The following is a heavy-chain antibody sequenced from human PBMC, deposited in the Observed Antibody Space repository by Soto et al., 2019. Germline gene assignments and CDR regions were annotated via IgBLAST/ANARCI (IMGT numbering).Heavy chain of an antibody. CDR3: VRYCSSTLCNGVATRTFDY. D-gene: IGHD5-12*01. V-gene: IGHV3-48*03. CDR2: ISSSGSSV. CDR1: SFTFCIYE. J-gene: IGHJ4*02. Sequence: GGSLRLSCAASSFTFCIYEMHWVRQAPGKGLEWVSCISSSGSSVYYADSVKGRFTISRDNSRNSLPLQMNSLRDEDTALYYCVRYCSSTLCNGVATRTFDYWGQGALVTVS.